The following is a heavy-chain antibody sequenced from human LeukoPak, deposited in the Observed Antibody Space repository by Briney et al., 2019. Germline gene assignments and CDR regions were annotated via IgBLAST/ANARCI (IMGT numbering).Heavy chain of an antibody. CDR1: GFTFSTYN. V-gene: IGHV3-21*01. J-gene: IGHJ4*02. CDR2: ISTSSSYI. Sequence: GGSLRLSCVASGFTFSTYNMNWLRQAPGKGLEGVSSISTSSSYIYFEYSLKGRVTITRDNAKNSSYLKMNSPRAEDTAVYYCARDLCGDYAFDFWGQGTMVTVSS. D-gene: IGHD4-17*01. CDR3: ARDLCGDYAFDF.